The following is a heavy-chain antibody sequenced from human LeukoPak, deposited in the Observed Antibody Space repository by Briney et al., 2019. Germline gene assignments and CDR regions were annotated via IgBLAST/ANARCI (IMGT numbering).Heavy chain of an antibody. CDR3: ARSPLLWFGGLGMDV. J-gene: IGHJ6*02. CDR2: IYYSGST. CDR1: GGSISSYY. Sequence: SETLSLTCTVSGGSISSYYWSWIRQPPGKGLEWLGYIYYSGSTNYNPSLKSRVTISVDTSKNQFSLKLSSVTAADTAVYYCARSPLLWFGGLGMDVWGQGTTVTVSS. V-gene: IGHV4-59*08. D-gene: IGHD3-10*01.